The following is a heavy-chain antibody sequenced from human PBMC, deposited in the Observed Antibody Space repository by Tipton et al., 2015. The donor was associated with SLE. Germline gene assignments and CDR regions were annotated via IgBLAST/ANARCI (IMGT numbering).Heavy chain of an antibody. CDR2: INPNDDGT. D-gene: IGHD3-10*01. Sequence: QVQLVQSGAEVKKPGASVKVSCKASGYTLPGYYMHWIRQAPGQGLEWIGWINPNDDGTNYAQKFQGRVTMTRDTSINTAHMEVSRLTPDDTALYYCARGSISRGVFIFDTWGQGTLVTVSS. CDR1: GYTLPGYY. CDR3: ARGSISRGVFIFDT. J-gene: IGHJ4*02. V-gene: IGHV1-2*02.